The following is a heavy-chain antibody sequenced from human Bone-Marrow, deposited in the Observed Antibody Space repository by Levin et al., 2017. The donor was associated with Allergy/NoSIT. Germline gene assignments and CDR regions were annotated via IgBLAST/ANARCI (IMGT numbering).Heavy chain of an antibody. Sequence: GGSLRLSCAASGFTFSSYEMNWVRQAPGKGLEWVSYISSSGSTIYYADSVKGRFTISRDNAKNSLYLQMNSLRAEDTAVYYCARDLWGKNYFWSEWLTRRLTTAYYYGMDVWGQGTTVTVSS. CDR2: ISSSGSTI. J-gene: IGHJ6*02. CDR3: ARDLWGKNYFWSEWLTRRLTTAYYYGMDV. V-gene: IGHV3-48*03. CDR1: GFTFSSYE. D-gene: IGHD3-3*01.